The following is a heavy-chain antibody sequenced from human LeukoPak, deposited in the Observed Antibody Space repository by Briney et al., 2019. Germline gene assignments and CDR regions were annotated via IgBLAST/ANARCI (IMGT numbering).Heavy chain of an antibody. D-gene: IGHD3-3*01. Sequence: GASLTLSCADSGLTLSSFDMSWVRQAAGKGLEWVSSISNIGGSTYYADSVKGRFTISRDNSKNMVYLQMNSLRVEDTAVYYCAKVDYDFRSGYYFHWGQGTLVSVSS. CDR3: AKVDYDFRSGYYFH. CDR2: ISNIGGST. CDR1: GLTLSSFD. V-gene: IGHV3-23*01. J-gene: IGHJ4*02.